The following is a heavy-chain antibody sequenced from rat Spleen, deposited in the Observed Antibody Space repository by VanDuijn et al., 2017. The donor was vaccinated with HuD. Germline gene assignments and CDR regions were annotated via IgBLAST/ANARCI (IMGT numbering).Heavy chain of an antibody. D-gene: IGHD1-11*01. J-gene: IGHJ3*01. CDR3: ARALYGGSSELGWFAY. Sequence: EVQLVESGGGLVQPGRSLKLSCAASGFTLSNYGMHWIRQAPTRGLEWVTTISYDGHSAYYRGSVKGRFTCSRDNAEGTLYLQMDSLRSEDTATYYCARALYGGSSELGWFAYWGQGTLVTVSS. CDR2: ISYDGHSA. V-gene: IGHV5-29*01. CDR1: GFTLSNYG.